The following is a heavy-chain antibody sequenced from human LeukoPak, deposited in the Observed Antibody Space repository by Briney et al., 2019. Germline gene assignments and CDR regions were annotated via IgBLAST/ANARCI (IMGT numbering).Heavy chain of an antibody. CDR1: GFTFSSYA. CDR2: ISYDGTNN. J-gene: IGHJ4*02. CDR3: ARTYDSRGDYHFGLDY. D-gene: IGHD3-22*01. V-gene: IGHV3-30*04. Sequence: GGCLRLSCVASGFTFSSYAMHWVRQAPGKGLEWLALISYDGTNNYYTDSVRGRFTISRDNSKNTLYLQMNSLRPEDAAVYYCARTYDSRGDYHFGLDYWGQGTLVTVSS.